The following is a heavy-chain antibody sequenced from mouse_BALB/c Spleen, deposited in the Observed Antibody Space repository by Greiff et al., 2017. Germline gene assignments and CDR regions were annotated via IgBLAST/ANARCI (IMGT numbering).Heavy chain of an antibody. CDR3: ARYDSSSYAMDY. Sequence: VQLQESGPELVKPGASVRISCKASGYSFTSYYIHWVKQRPGQGLEWIGWIYPGDVNTKYNEKFKGKATLTADKSSSTAYMQLSSLTSEDSAVYFCARYDSSSYAMDYWGQGTSVTVSS. CDR2: IYPGDVNT. D-gene: IGHD1-1*01. J-gene: IGHJ4*01. CDR1: GYSFTSYY. V-gene: IGHV1S56*01.